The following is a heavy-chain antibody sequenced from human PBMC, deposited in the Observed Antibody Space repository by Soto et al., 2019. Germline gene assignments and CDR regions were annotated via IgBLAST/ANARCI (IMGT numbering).Heavy chain of an antibody. Sequence: GGSLRLSCAASGFTFSSYAISWVRQAPGKGLEWVSAISGSGGSTYYADSVKGRFTISRDNSKNTLYLQMNSLRAEDTAVYYCAKDPAGITIFGVVIDYWGQGTLVTVSS. CDR1: GFTFSSYA. D-gene: IGHD3-3*01. CDR2: ISGSGGST. CDR3: AKDPAGITIFGVVIDY. V-gene: IGHV3-23*01. J-gene: IGHJ4*02.